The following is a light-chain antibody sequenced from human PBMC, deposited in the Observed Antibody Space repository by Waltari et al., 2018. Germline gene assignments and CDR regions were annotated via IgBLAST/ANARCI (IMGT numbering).Light chain of an antibody. J-gene: IGKJ5*01. CDR3: QQYQTYPLT. CDR2: QAS. Sequence: DIQMTQSPSTLSASVADRVTITCRASRSFDTWLAWYQQKAGKAPKLLIYQASILESGVPSRFSGSESGTEFTLTISGLQPDDFATYYCQQYQTYPLTFGQGTRLEIK. CDR1: RSFDTW. V-gene: IGKV1-5*03.